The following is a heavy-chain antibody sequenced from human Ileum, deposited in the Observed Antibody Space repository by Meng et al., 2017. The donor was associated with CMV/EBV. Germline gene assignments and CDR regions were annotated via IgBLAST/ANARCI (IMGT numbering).Heavy chain of an antibody. J-gene: IGHJ4*02. V-gene: IGHV3-9*01. CDR3: AKDRGGSGWEGGDY. D-gene: IGHD6-19*01. CDR1: GFTFDDYA. Sequence: SLKISCAGSGFTFDDYAMHWVRQAPGKGLEWVSGISWNSGNIGYADSVKGRFTISRDNAKNSLYLEMNSLRVEDTALYYCAKDRGGSGWEGGDYWGQGTLVTFSS. CDR2: ISWNSGNI.